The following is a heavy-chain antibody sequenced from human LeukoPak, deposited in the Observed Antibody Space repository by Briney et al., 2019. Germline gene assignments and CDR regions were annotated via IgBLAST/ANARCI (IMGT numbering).Heavy chain of an antibody. D-gene: IGHD4-11*01. CDR3: ARVLIYSNYGYLDY. Sequence: SGTLSLTCAVSGGSISSSNWWSWVRQPPGKGLEWIGEIYHSGSTNYNPSLKSRVTISVDKRKNQFSLKVTSVTAADTAVYYCARVLIYSNYGYLDYWGQGTLVTVSS. CDR1: GGSISSSNW. J-gene: IGHJ4*02. V-gene: IGHV4-4*02. CDR2: IYHSGST.